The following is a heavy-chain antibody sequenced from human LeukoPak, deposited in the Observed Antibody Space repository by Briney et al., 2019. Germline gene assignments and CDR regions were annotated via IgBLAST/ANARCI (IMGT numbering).Heavy chain of an antibody. J-gene: IGHJ2*01. CDR2: INHSGST. V-gene: IGHV4-34*01. Sequence: SETLSLTCAVYGGSFSGYYWSWIRQPPGKGLEWIGEINHSGSTNYNPSLKSRVTISVDTSKNQFSLKLSSVTAADTAVYYCARGRVAVARYFDLWDRGTLVTVSS. CDR1: GGSFSGYY. D-gene: IGHD6-19*01. CDR3: ARGRVAVARYFDL.